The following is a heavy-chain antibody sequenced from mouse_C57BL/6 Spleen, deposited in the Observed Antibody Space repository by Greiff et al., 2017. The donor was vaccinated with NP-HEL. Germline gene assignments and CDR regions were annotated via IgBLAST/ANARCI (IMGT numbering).Heavy chain of an antibody. J-gene: IGHJ2*01. D-gene: IGHD1-1*01. CDR3: TPFITTVVATRFFEY. V-gene: IGHV1-15*01. CDR1: GYTFTDYE. Sequence: VKLMESGAELVRPGASVTLSCKASGYTFTDYEMHWVKQTPVHGLEWIGAIDPETGGTAYNQKFKGKAILTADKSSSTAYMELRSLTAEDSAVYYGTPFITTVVATRFFEYWGQGTTLTVAS. CDR2: IDPETGGT.